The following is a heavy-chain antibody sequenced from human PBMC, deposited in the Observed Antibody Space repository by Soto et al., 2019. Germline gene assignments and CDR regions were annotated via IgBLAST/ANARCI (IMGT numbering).Heavy chain of an antibody. J-gene: IGHJ6*02. D-gene: IGHD1-1*01. CDR3: ARMRGSYGMDV. V-gene: IGHV1-69*02. CDR2: IVPILGIP. CDR1: GGTFSSYT. Sequence: QVQLVQSGAEVKKPGSSVKVACKASGGTFSSYTITWVRQATGQGLEWMGRIVPILGIPNYAQKLQGRVTITADKSTSTAYMELISLRSEDTGVYYCARMRGSYGMDVWGRGTTVTVSS.